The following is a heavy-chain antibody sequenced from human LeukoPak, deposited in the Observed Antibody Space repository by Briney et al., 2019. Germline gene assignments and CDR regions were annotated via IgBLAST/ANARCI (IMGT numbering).Heavy chain of an antibody. CDR2: ISGSGGST. D-gene: IGHD3-10*01. CDR1: GFTFGDHY. V-gene: IGHV3-23*01. Sequence: GGSLRLSCAASGFTFGDHYLAWVRQAPGKGLEWVSAISGSGGSTYYADSVKGRFTISRDNSKNMLYLQMNSLRAEDTAVYYCAKDYYGSGSYYDHWGQGTLVTVSS. CDR3: AKDYYGSGSYYDH. J-gene: IGHJ4*02.